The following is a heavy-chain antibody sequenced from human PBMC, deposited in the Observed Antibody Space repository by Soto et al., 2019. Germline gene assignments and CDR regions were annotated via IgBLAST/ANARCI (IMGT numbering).Heavy chain of an antibody. J-gene: IGHJ6*03. CDR2: ISGSGGST. V-gene: IGHV3-23*01. CDR3: AKNEESISRFYYYMEV. D-gene: IGHD3-3*01. CDR1: GFTFRSYA. Sequence: GGSLRLSCAASGFTFRSYAMSWVRQAPGKGLEWVSTISGSGGSTYYADSVKGRFTISRDNSKNTLYLQMNSLRAEDTAVYYCAKNEESISRFYYYMEVWGKGTTVTVSS.